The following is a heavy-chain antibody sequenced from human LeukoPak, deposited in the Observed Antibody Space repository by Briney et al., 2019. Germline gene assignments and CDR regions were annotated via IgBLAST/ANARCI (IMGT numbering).Heavy chain of an antibody. Sequence: GGSLRPSCAASGFTFSDSAMNWVRQASRKGLEWVGHIRGKTNSYATAYAASVRGRFTISRDDSKNTAYLQMNSLKTEDTAVYYCTGGSGWYSPDYWGQGTLVSVSS. J-gene: IGHJ4*02. CDR2: IRGKTNSYAT. D-gene: IGHD6-19*01. CDR1: GFTFSDSA. V-gene: IGHV3-73*01. CDR3: TGGSGWYSPDY.